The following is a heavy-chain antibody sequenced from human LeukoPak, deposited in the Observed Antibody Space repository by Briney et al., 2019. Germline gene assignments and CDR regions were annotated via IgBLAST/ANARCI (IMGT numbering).Heavy chain of an antibody. CDR3: AGGYCSSTSCLHYNWFDP. J-gene: IGHJ5*02. V-gene: IGHV1-18*01. CDR2: ISAYNGNT. D-gene: IGHD2-2*01. CDR1: GYTFTSYG. Sequence: GASVKVSCKASGYTFTSYGISWVRQAPGQGLEWMGWISAYNGNTNYAQKLQGRVTMTTDTSTSTAYMELRSLRSDDTAVYYCAGGYCSSTSCLHYNWFDPWGQGTLVTVSS.